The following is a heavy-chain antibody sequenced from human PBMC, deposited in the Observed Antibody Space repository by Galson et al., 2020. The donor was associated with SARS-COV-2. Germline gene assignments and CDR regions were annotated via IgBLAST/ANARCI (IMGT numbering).Heavy chain of an antibody. Sequence: GGSLRLSCAASGFTFSGSAMHWVRQASGKGLEWVGRIRSKANSYATAYAASVKGRFTISRDDSKNTAYLQMNSLKTEDTAVYYCTRVPPYSNSFWDAFDIWGQGTMVTVSS. D-gene: IGHD4-4*01. V-gene: IGHV3-73*01. CDR2: IRSKANSYAT. J-gene: IGHJ3*02. CDR3: TRVPPYSNSFWDAFDI. CDR1: GFTFSGSA.